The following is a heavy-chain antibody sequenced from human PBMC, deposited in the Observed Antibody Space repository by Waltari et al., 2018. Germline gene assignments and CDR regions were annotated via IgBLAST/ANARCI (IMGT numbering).Heavy chain of an antibody. CDR3: ARSRNFDY. D-gene: IGHD6-13*01. Sequence: QVQLQQWGAGLLKPSETLSLTCAVYGGSFSGYYWSWSRQPPGKGLEWIGEINHSGSTNYNPSLKSRVTISVDTSKNQFSLKLSSVTAADTAVYYCARSRNFDYWGQGTLVTVSS. CDR1: GGSFSGYY. V-gene: IGHV4-34*01. CDR2: INHSGST. J-gene: IGHJ4*02.